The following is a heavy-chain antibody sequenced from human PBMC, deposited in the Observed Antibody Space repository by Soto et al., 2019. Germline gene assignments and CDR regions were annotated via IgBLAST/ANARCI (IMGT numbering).Heavy chain of an antibody. CDR1: GYTFTSYG. J-gene: IGHJ3*02. D-gene: IGHD3-22*01. Sequence: AAVKVSCKASGYTFTSYGISWVRQAPGQGLEWMGWISAYNGNTNYAQKLQGRVTMTTDTSTSTAYMELRSLRSDDTAVYYCARXLFTMIVVVTPGHAFDIWGQGTMVTVSS. CDR2: ISAYNGNT. CDR3: ARXLFTMIVVVTPGHAFDI. V-gene: IGHV1-18*04.